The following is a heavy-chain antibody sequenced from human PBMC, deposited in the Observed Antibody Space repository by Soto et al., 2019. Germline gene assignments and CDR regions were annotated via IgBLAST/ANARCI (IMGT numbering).Heavy chain of an antibody. CDR3: ARAIGADFFDY. CDR2: ISDNGANT. J-gene: IGHJ4*01. Sequence: GGSLRLSCTASGFTFRNYAMRWVRQAPGKGLERVSTISDNGANTFFGDSMKDRFTISRANSKNTVYLQMNTVRTEDTAIYYCARAIGADFFDYWGHGTPVTGSS. V-gene: IGHV3-23*01. D-gene: IGHD6-25*01. CDR1: GFTFRNYA.